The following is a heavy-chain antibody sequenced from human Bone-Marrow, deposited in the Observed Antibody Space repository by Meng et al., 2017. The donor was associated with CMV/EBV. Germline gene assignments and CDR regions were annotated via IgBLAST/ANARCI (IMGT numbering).Heavy chain of an antibody. CDR1: GSPFASSY. D-gene: IGHD3-22*01. CDR3: ARRVYDSSGYNWFDP. Sequence: GSPFASSYMPWVRRAPGPGLEWMGILIPSGGSTSYAQKFQGRVTMTRDTSTSTVYMELRSLRSEDTAVYYCARRVYDSSGYNWFDPWGQGTLVTVSS. V-gene: IGHV1-46*01. J-gene: IGHJ5*02. CDR2: LIPSGGST.